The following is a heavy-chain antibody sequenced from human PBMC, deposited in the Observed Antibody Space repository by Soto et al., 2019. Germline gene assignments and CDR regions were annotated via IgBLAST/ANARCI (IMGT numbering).Heavy chain of an antibody. CDR2: ISGSGGST. D-gene: IGHD2-2*01. V-gene: IGHV3-23*01. CDR3: AKGVGPAAMCPDCFDH. Sequence: GGSLRLSCAASGFTFSSYAMSWVRQAPGKGLEWVSAISGSGGSTYYADSVKGRFTISRDNSKNTLYLQMNSLRAEDTAVYYCAKGVGPAAMCPDCFDHCGQGTLVTVSS. CDR1: GFTFSSYA. J-gene: IGHJ5*02.